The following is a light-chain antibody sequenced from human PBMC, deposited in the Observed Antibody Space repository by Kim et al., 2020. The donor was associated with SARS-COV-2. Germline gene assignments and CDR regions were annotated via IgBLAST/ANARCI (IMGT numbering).Light chain of an antibody. Sequence: SLSPEERATLSCRASQSVSSSSLAWYQQKPGQAPRLLIYGASSRATGIPDRFSGSGSGTDFTLTISRLEPEDFAVYYCQQYGSSYTFGQGTKLEI. CDR1: QSVSSSS. CDR2: GAS. J-gene: IGKJ2*01. CDR3: QQYGSSYT. V-gene: IGKV3-20*01.